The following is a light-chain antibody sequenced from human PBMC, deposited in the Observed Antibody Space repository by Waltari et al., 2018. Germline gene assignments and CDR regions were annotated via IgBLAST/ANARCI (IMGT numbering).Light chain of an antibody. V-gene: IGKV1-5*03. Sequence: DIQMTQSPSTLSASVGDRVTITCRASQSISTWLAWYQQKPGKVPKVLIYKASSLESGVPSRFSGSGSGTEFTLTISSLQPDDFATYYCQHYNSYWAFGQGTKVEIK. CDR1: QSISTW. J-gene: IGKJ1*01. CDR3: QHYNSYWA. CDR2: KAS.